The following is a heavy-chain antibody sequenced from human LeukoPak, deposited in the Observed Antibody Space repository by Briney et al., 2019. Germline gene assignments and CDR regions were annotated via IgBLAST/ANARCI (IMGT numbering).Heavy chain of an antibody. CDR1: GGSISSYY. CDR3: ARGNWNDVVGYYFDY. J-gene: IGHJ4*02. Sequence: SETLSLTCTVSGGSISSYYWSWIRQPPGKGLEWIGYIYYSGSTNYNPSLKSRVTISVDTSKNHFSLKLSSVTAADTAVYYCARGNWNDVVGYYFDYWGQGTLVTVSS. V-gene: IGHV4-59*08. D-gene: IGHD1-1*01. CDR2: IYYSGST.